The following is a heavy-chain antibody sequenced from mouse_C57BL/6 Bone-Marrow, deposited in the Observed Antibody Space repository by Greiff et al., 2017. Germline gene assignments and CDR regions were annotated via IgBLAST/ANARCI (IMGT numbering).Heavy chain of an antibody. CDR3: ARDYGNLFAY. CDR2: IHPNSGST. Sequence: QVQLQQPGAELVKPGASVKLSCKASGYTFTSYWMHWVKQRPGQGLEWIGMIHPNSGSTNYNEKFKSKATLTVDKSSSTAYMQLRSLTSEDSAVYYCARDYGNLFAYGGQGTLVTVSA. CDR1: GYTFTSYW. J-gene: IGHJ3*01. V-gene: IGHV1-64*01. D-gene: IGHD2-1*01.